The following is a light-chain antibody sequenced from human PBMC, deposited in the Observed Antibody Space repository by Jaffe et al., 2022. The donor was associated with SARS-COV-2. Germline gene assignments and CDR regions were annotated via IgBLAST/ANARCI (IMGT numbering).Light chain of an antibody. Sequence: DIQMTQSPSSLSASVGDRVTITCRASQSISTYLNWYQQKPGKAPKLLIYAASSFQSGVPSRFSASGFGTDFTLTINSLQPEDFATYYCQQSFSTPLTFGGGTKVEIK. CDR3: QQSFSTPLT. J-gene: IGKJ4*01. CDR2: AAS. V-gene: IGKV1-39*01. CDR1: QSISTY.